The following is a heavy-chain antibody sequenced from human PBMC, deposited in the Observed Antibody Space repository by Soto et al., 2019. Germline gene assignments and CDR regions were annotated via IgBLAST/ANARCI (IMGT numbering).Heavy chain of an antibody. Sequence: ASVKVSCKASGYTFTGYYMHWVRQAPGQGLEWMGWINPNSGGTNYAQKFQGRVTMTRDTSISTAYMELSRLRSDDTAVYYCARAKGSNHTFDYWGQGTLVTVSS. CDR2: INPNSGGT. CDR3: ARAKGSNHTFDY. V-gene: IGHV1-2*02. J-gene: IGHJ4*02. CDR1: GYTFTGYY. D-gene: IGHD7-27*01.